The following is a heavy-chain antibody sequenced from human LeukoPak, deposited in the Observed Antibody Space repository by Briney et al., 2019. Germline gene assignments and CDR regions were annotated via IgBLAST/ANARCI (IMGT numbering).Heavy chain of an antibody. V-gene: IGHV1-18*01. D-gene: IGHD4-17*01. CDR3: ARNDYGDYVVSDMYYFDY. J-gene: IGHJ4*02. CDR2: ISAYNGNT. CDR1: GYTFTSYG. Sequence: GASVKVSCKASGYTFTSYGISWVRQAPGQGLEWMGWISAYNGNTNYAQKLQGRVTMTTDTSTSTAYMELRSLRSDDTAVYYCARNDYGDYVVSDMYYFDYWGQGTLVTVSS.